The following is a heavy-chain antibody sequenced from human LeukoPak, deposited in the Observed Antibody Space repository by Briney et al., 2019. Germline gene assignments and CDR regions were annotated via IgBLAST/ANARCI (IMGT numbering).Heavy chain of an antibody. D-gene: IGHD2-15*01. Sequence: ASVKVSCKASGYTFTSYDINWVRQATGQGLEWMGWMNPNSGNTGYAQKFQGRVTITRNTSISTAYMELSSLRSEDTAVYYCARETDCSGGSCYSIHYYYYYMDAWGKGTTVTVSS. CDR1: GYTFTSYD. J-gene: IGHJ6*03. CDR3: ARETDCSGGSCYSIHYYYYYMDA. CDR2: MNPNSGNT. V-gene: IGHV1-8*03.